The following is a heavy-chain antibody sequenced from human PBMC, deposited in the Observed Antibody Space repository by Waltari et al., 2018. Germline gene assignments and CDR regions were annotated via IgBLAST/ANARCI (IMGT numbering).Heavy chain of an antibody. CDR1: GFTFYNFD. Sequence: EMQLLESGGGLVKPGGSIRLSCAPSGFTFYNFDMRWVSQTPGKGLEWVSAITNTGTTTYYADSVKGRFTISRDNSKNTLYLLMNSLKAEDTAVYYCAKDATRSSGWFYFDSWGQGILVTVSS. J-gene: IGHJ4*02. D-gene: IGHD6-19*01. CDR2: ITNTGTTT. V-gene: IGHV3-23*01. CDR3: AKDATRSSGWFYFDS.